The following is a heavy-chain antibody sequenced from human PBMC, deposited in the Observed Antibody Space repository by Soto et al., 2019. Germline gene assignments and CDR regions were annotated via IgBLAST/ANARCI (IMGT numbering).Heavy chain of an antibody. Sequence: QITLKESGPTLVKPTQTRTLTCTFSGFSLSTNGVGVGWIRHPPGKSLEGLALIFWDSTARYRPSLQSRLTISMDTSNDQVVLSMTNIDPVDTATYFCAYALRGASCSGASCYYFDYWGQGTLVTVSS. V-gene: IGHV2-5*02. CDR2: IFWDSTA. CDR3: AYALRGASCSGASCYYFDY. D-gene: IGHD2-15*01. J-gene: IGHJ4*02. CDR1: GFSLSTNGVG.